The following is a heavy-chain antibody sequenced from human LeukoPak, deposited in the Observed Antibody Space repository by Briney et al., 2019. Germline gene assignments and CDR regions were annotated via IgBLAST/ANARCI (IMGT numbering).Heavy chain of an antibody. CDR1: GGSFSGYY. J-gene: IGHJ6*02. Sequence: PSETLSLTCAAYGGSFSGYYWSWIRQPPGKGLEWIGEINHSGSTNYNPSLKSRVTISVDTSKNQFSLKLSSVTAADTAVYYCARGRRLMDVWGQGTTVTVSS. CDR2: INHSGST. CDR3: ARGRRLMDV. V-gene: IGHV4-34*01.